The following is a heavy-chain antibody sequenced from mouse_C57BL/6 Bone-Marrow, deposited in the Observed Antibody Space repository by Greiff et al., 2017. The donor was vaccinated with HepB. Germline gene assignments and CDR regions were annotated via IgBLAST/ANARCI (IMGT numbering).Heavy chain of an antibody. CDR2: IDPSDSYT. CDR3: ARDYYGSSGMAMDY. J-gene: IGHJ4*01. D-gene: IGHD1-1*01. V-gene: IGHV1-69*01. CDR1: GYTFTSYW. Sequence: QVQLKQPGAELVMPGASVKLSCKASGYTFTSYWMHWVKQRPGQGLEWIGVIDPSDSYTNYNQKFKGKSTLTVDKSSSTAYMQLSSLTSEDSAVYYCARDYYGSSGMAMDYWGQGTSVTVSS.